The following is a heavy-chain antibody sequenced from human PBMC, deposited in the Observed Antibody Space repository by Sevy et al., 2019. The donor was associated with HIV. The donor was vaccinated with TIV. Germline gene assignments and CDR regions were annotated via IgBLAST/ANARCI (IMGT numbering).Heavy chain of an antibody. CDR2: IYPGDSDT. CDR1: GYSFSDYW. D-gene: IGHD1-1*01. V-gene: IGHV5-51*01. CDR3: ARGARGTLPSYYYYTMDV. Sequence: GESLKISCKGSGYSFSDYWVGWVRQMPGKGLEWMGIIYPGDSDTTYSPAFQGQVTISADKSISTAYLQWSRLKASDTAIYYCARGARGTLPSYYYYTMDVWGQGTTVTVSS. J-gene: IGHJ6*02.